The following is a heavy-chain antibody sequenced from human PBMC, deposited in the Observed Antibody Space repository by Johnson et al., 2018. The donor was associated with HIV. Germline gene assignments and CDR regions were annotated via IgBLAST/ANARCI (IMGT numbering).Heavy chain of an antibody. V-gene: IGHV3-23*04. CDR3: ARGRRIQLWLLADAFDI. J-gene: IGHJ3*02. CDR2: ISGSGANT. Sequence: VQLVESGGDLVQPGGSLRLSCAASGFTFSNYAMSWVRQAPGKGLEWVSAISGSGANTYYADSVKGRFTISRDNSKNTLYLQMNSLRAEDTAVYYCARGRRIQLWLLADAFDIWGQGTMVTVSS. CDR1: GFTFSNYA. D-gene: IGHD5-18*01.